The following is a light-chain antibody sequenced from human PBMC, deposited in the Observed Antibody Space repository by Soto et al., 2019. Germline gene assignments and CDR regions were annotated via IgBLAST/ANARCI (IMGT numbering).Light chain of an antibody. V-gene: IGLV2-8*01. CDR2: EVA. CDR3: SSHGGAQNFYV. Sequence: QSALAQPPSASGSPGQSLTISCTGTSSDIGAYNYVSWYQQHPGKAPKLMIYEVAKRPSGVPDRFSASKSGNTASLTVSGLQAEDEADYYCSSHGGAQNFYVFGTGTKLTVL. J-gene: IGLJ1*01. CDR1: SSDIGAYNY.